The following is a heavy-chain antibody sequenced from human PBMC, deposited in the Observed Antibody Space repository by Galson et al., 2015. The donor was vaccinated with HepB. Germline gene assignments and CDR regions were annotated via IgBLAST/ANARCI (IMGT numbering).Heavy chain of an antibody. Sequence: LRLSCAASGFTFSSYAMSWVRQAPGKGLEWVSAISGSGDSTYYADSVKGRFTISRDNSNNTLCLQMNSLRAEDTAVYYCAKNRALFYYYYGMDVWGQGTTVTVSS. CDR2: ISGSGDST. V-gene: IGHV3-23*01. J-gene: IGHJ6*02. D-gene: IGHD2/OR15-2a*01. CDR3: AKNRALFYYYYGMDV. CDR1: GFTFSSYA.